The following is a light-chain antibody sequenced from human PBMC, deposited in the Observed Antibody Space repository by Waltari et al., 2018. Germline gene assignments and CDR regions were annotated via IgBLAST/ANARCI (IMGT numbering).Light chain of an antibody. V-gene: IGLV2-14*01. CDR3: ASYTDSQTLV. Sequence: QSVLTQPASVSGSPGQSIRISCTGTNDDVGGYDYVSWFQQHPGKAPKLVILAVSERPSGVSSRFSGSKSGNTASLSINGLQPDDEAFYFCASYTDSQTLVFGGGTQLTV. J-gene: IGLJ2*01. CDR1: NDDVGGYDY. CDR2: AVS.